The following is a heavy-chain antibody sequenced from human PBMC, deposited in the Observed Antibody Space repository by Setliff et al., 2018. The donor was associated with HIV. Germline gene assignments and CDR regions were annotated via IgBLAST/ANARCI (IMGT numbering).Heavy chain of an antibody. CDR2: IYYTGST. Sequence: SETLSLTCSVSGGSVNSSDYYWGWIRQPPGKGLEWLGTIYYTGSTFYNPSLGSRVTISVDTSKNQFSLRLISATAADTAVYYCARRGGYGITLQYWGQGTLVTVSS. D-gene: IGHD5-12*01. J-gene: IGHJ4*02. V-gene: IGHV4-39*01. CDR1: GGSVNSSDYY. CDR3: ARRGGYGITLQY.